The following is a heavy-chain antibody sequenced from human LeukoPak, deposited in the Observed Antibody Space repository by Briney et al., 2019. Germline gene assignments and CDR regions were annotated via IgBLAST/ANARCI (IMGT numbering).Heavy chain of an antibody. V-gene: IGHV4-34*01. D-gene: IGHD2-2*02. CDR3: ASSYIPSRGMDV. Sequence: PSGTLSLTCAVYGGSFSGYFWSWIRQPPGKGLEWIGEINHNGSTNCNPSLMSRVTISVDTSKNQFSLKLTSVTAADTAVYYCASSYIPSRGMDVWGQGTTVTVSS. CDR1: GGSFSGYF. CDR2: INHNGST. J-gene: IGHJ6*02.